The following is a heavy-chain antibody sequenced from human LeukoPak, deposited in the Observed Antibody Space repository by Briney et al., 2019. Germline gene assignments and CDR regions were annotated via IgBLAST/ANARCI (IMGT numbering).Heavy chain of an antibody. Sequence: PGRSLRLSCAASGFTFSSYAMSWVRQAPGKGLEWVSGISSSGGTTYYADSVKGRFTISRDNSKNTLYLQMDSLRAEDTAVYYCAKDGQYSSSSPYYFDYWGQGTLVTVSS. J-gene: IGHJ4*02. CDR2: ISSSGGTT. V-gene: IGHV3-23*01. D-gene: IGHD6-6*01. CDR1: GFTFSSYA. CDR3: AKDGQYSSSSPYYFDY.